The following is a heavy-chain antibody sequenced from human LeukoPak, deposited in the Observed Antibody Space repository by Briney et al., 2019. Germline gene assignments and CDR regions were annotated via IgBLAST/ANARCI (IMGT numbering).Heavy chain of an antibody. J-gene: IGHJ4*02. CDR1: GGSISSSGYY. CDR3: ARDRAGSSGYYYFDY. CDR2: IYYSGST. Sequence: SETLSLTCTVSGGSISSSGYYWSWIRQHPGKGLEWIGYIYYSGSTYYNPSLKSRVTISVDTSKNQFSLKLSSVTAADTAVYYCARDRAGSSGYYYFDYWGQGTLVTVSS. V-gene: IGHV4-31*03. D-gene: IGHD3-22*01.